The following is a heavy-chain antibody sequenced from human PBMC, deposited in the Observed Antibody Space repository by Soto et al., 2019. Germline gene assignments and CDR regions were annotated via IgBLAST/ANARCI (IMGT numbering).Heavy chain of an antibody. CDR3: ATREGFAY. Sequence: EVQLMESGGGVVQPGGSLRLSCAASGFTFSSETIFWVRQAPGKGLEHITAISKNGDSTFYADSVKGRFSISRDNSKNTLYLQMGSLRAEDMAVYYCATREGFAYWGQGTLVTVSS. CDR1: GFTFSSET. V-gene: IGHV3-64*07. CDR2: ISKNGDST. J-gene: IGHJ4*02.